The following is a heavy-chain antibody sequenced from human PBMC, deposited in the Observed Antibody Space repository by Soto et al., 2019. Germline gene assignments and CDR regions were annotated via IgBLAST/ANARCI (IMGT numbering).Heavy chain of an antibody. V-gene: IGHV1-3*01. CDR1: GYTFTSYA. Sequence: SVKVSCKASGYTFTSYAMHWVRQAPGQRLEWMGWINAGNGNTKYSQKFQGRVTMTTDTSTSTAHMELRSLRSDDTAVYYCAREGQAPYYYYGMDVWGQGTAVTVSS. CDR3: AREGQAPYYYYGMDV. J-gene: IGHJ6*02. CDR2: INAGNGNT.